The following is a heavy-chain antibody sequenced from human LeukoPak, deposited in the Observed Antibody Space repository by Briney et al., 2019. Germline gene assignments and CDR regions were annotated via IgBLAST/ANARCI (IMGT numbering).Heavy chain of an antibody. V-gene: IGHV1-2*02. Sequence: ASVRVSCKASGYTFTGYYMHWVRQAPGQGLEWMGWINPNSGGTNYAQKFQGRVTMTRDTSISTAYMELSRLRSDDTAVYYCAREAIVVVPAAPGTYYYYYMDVWGKGTTVTVSS. CDR3: AREAIVVVPAAPGTYYYYYMDV. CDR2: INPNSGGT. CDR1: GYTFTGYY. J-gene: IGHJ6*03. D-gene: IGHD2-2*01.